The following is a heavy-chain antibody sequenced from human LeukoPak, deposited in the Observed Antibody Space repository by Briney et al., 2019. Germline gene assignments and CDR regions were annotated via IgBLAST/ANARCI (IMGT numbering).Heavy chain of an antibody. J-gene: IGHJ4*02. CDR3: AKDWGYSGHDWPIPPNDY. D-gene: IGHD5-12*01. V-gene: IGHV3-30*18. CDR1: GFTFSSYG. Sequence: PGRSLRLSRAASGFTFSSYGMHWVRQAPGKGLEWVAVISYDGSNKYYADSVKGRFTISRDNSKNTLYLQMNSLRAEDTAVYYCAKDWGYSGHDWPIPPNDYWGQGTLVTVSS. CDR2: ISYDGSNK.